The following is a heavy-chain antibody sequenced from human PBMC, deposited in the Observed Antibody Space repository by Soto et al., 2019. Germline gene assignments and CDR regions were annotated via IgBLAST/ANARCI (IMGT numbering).Heavy chain of an antibody. CDR1: GGSISSSSYY. CDR3: ARGGEGYYYYYGMDV. Sequence: PSETLSLTCTVSGGSISSSSYYWGWIRQPPGKGLEWIGYIYYSGSTYYNPSLKSRVTISVDTSKNQFSLKLSSVTAADTAVYYCARGGEGYYYYYGMDVWGQGTTVTVSS. V-gene: IGHV4-30-4*08. J-gene: IGHJ6*02. CDR2: IYYSGST. D-gene: IGHD3-10*01.